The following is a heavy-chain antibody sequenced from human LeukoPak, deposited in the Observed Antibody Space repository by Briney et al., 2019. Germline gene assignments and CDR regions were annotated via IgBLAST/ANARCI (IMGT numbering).Heavy chain of an antibody. CDR3: ASHTMVRGVTGAFDV. V-gene: IGHV5-51*01. J-gene: IGHJ3*01. CDR1: GYSFTTYW. Sequence: GESLKISCKGSGYSFTTYWIGWVRQMPGKGLEWMGIIYPSDSDTRYSPSFQGQVTISVDKTISTAYLQWSSLKASDTAMYYCASHTMVRGVTGAFDVWGQGTMVTVSS. CDR2: IYPSDSDT. D-gene: IGHD3-10*01.